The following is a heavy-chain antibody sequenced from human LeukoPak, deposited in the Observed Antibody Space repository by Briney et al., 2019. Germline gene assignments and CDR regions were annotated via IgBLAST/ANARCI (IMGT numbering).Heavy chain of an antibody. CDR1: GGSFSGYY. V-gene: IGHV4-34*01. Sequence: PSETLSLTCAVYGGSFSGYYWSWIRQPPGKGLEWIGEINHSGSTNYNPSLKSRVTISVDTSKNQFSLKLSSVTAADTAVYYCARARGTAMAPDNYWGQGTLVTVSS. CDR3: ARARGTAMAPDNY. CDR2: INHSGST. J-gene: IGHJ4*02. D-gene: IGHD6-19*01.